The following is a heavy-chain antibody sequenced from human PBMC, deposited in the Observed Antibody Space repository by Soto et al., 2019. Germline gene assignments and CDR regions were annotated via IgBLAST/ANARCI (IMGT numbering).Heavy chain of an antibody. J-gene: IGHJ4*02. CDR1: GFPFTSYG. CDR3: AKDHRYVDTAMAQDY. D-gene: IGHD5-18*01. V-gene: IGHV3-30*18. CDR2: ISYDGSNK. Sequence: QVQLVESGGGVVQPGRSLRLSCAASGFPFTSYGMHWVREGPDKGLEWVAIISYDGSNKYYADSVKGRFTISRDNSKNTLYLQMNSLRAEDTAVYYCAKDHRYVDTAMAQDYWGQGTLVTVSS.